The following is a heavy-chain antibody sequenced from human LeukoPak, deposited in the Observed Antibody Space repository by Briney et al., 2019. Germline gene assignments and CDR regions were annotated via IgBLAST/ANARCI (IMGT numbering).Heavy chain of an antibody. Sequence: GESLKISCKGSGYSFTTYWIGWVRQMPGKGLEWMGIIYPGDSDTRYSPSFQGQVTISADKSINATYLQWSSLKALDTAMYYCARRTMVRGVIDYWGQGTLVTVSS. J-gene: IGHJ4*02. CDR1: GYSFTTYW. CDR3: ARRTMVRGVIDY. CDR2: IYPGDSDT. V-gene: IGHV5-51*01. D-gene: IGHD3-10*01.